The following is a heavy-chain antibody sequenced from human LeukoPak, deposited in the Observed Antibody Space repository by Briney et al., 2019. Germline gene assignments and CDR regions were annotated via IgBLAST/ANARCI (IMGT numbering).Heavy chain of an antibody. CDR1: GFTFSSYS. CDR3: ARDIGYYDFWSGPFDY. D-gene: IGHD3-3*01. V-gene: IGHV3-21*01. CDR2: ISSSSSYI. Sequence: PGGSLRLSCAASGFTFSSYSMNWVRQAPGKGLEWVSSISSSSSYIYYADSVKGRFTISRDNAKNSLYLQMNSLRAEDTAVYYCARDIGYYDFWSGPFDYWGQGTLVTVSS. J-gene: IGHJ4*02.